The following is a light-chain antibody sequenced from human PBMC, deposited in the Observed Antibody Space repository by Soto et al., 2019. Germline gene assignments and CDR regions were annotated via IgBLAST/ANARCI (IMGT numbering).Light chain of an antibody. CDR2: DVS. CDR3: CSYAGSYTYV. J-gene: IGLJ1*01. V-gene: IGLV2-11*01. CDR1: SSDVGGYNY. Sequence: QSVLTQPRSVSGSPGQSVTISCTGTSSDVGGYNYVSWYQQHPGKAPKLMIYDVSKRPSGVPDRFSGSESGNTASLTISGLQAEDEADYYCCSYAGSYTYVFGTGNKVTV.